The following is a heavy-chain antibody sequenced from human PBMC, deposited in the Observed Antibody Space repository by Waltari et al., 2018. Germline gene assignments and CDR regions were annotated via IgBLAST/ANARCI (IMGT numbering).Heavy chain of an antibody. Sequence: QVQLVESGGGVVQPGRSLRLSCAASGFTFSSYSMPGVRQAPGKGLEWVAVISYDGSNKYYADSVKGRFTISRDNSKNTLYLQMNSLRAEDTAVYYCARDQTNYGIGEYNWFDPWGQGTLVTVSS. CDR2: ISYDGSNK. CDR3: ARDQTNYGIGEYNWFDP. V-gene: IGHV3-30-3*01. J-gene: IGHJ5*02. CDR1: GFTFSSYS. D-gene: IGHD3-10*01.